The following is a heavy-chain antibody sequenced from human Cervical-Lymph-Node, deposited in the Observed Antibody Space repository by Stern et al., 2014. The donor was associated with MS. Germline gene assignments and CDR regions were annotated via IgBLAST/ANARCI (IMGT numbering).Heavy chain of an antibody. J-gene: IGHJ4*02. D-gene: IGHD2-15*01. V-gene: IGHV1-69*01. CDR3: ARDLPYCSDDSCNHVLAY. CDR2: IIPILGTP. Sequence: QVQLVESGAEVKKPGSSVKVSCKVSGGTFSNYAISWVRQAPGQGLEWMGGIIPILGTPKYAQKFQGRVTIIADESTSIAYMELSSLRFEDTAIYYCARDLPYCSDDSCNHVLAYWGQGTLVTVSS. CDR1: GGTFSNYA.